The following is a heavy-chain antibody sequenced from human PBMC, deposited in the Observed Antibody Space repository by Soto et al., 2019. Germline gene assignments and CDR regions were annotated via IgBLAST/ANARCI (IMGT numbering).Heavy chain of an antibody. CDR2: INSDGSST. CDR3: ASGYCSGGSCYRLSYYMDV. D-gene: IGHD2-15*01. J-gene: IGHJ6*03. Sequence: VQLVESGGGLVQPGGSLRLSCAASGFTFSSYWMHWVRQAPGKGLVWVSRINSDGSSTSYADSVKGRFTISRDNAKNTLYLQMNSLRAEDTAVYYCASGYCSGGSCYRLSYYMDVWGKGTTVTVSS. CDR1: GFTFSSYW. V-gene: IGHV3-74*01.